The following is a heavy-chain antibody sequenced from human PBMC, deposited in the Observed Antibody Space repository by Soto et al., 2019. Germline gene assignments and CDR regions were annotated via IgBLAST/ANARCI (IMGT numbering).Heavy chain of an antibody. CDR2: ISSSGGNT. Sequence: GGSLRLSCAASGFTFSNYGITWVRRTPGKGLEWVSSISSSGGNTYYADSVKGRFTISRDNSKNTLYLQMNSLRADDTAAYYCAKTTFYHGSGSYFPFDYWGQGTLVTVSS. V-gene: IGHV3-23*01. CDR1: GFTFSNYG. CDR3: AKTTFYHGSGSYFPFDY. D-gene: IGHD3-10*01. J-gene: IGHJ4*02.